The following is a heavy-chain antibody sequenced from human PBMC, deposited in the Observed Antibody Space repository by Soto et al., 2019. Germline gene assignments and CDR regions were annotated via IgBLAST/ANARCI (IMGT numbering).Heavy chain of an antibody. Sequence: QVQLQESGPGLVKPSETLSLTCTVSGGSINDYYWSWMRQPPGKGLEWIGYIDDSGSTNYSPSLKSRVPISVDTSKNQFSLRLSSVTAADTAVYYCARVKAVAGRGFGYFDYWGQGTLVTVSS. J-gene: IGHJ4*02. D-gene: IGHD6-19*01. CDR1: GGSINDYY. V-gene: IGHV4-59*01. CDR2: IDDSGST. CDR3: ARVKAVAGRGFGYFDY.